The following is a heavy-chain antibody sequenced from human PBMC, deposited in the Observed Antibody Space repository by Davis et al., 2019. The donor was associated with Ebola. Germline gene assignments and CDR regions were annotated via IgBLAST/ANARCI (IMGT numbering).Heavy chain of an antibody. Sequence: SETLSLTCTVSGGSISSGGYYWSWIRQHPGKGLEWLGYIYYSGSTYYNPSLKSRVTISVDTSKNQFSLKLSSVTAADTAVYYCARDGGYSYGYGGWGQGTLVTVSS. CDR2: IYYSGST. CDR1: GGSISSGGYY. D-gene: IGHD5-18*01. V-gene: IGHV4-31*03. J-gene: IGHJ4*02. CDR3: ARDGGYSYGYGG.